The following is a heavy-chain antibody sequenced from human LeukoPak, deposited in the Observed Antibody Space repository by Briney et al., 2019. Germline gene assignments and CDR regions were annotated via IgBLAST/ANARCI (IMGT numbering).Heavy chain of an antibody. CDR1: GFTFSSYW. J-gene: IGHJ4*02. Sequence: GGSLRLSCAASGFTFSSYWMSWVRQAPGKGLEWVANIKQDGSEKYYVDSVKGRFTISRDNAKNSLYLQMNSLRAEDTAVYYCARDRLGVAGIEYYFDYWGQGTLVTVSS. D-gene: IGHD6-19*01. CDR3: ARDRLGVAGIEYYFDY. V-gene: IGHV3-7*01. CDR2: IKQDGSEK.